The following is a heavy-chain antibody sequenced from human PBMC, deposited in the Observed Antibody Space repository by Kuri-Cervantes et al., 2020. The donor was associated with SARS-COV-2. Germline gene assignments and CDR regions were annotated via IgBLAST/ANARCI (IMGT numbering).Heavy chain of an antibody. V-gene: IGHV3-11*05. D-gene: IGHD3-22*01. Sequence: GGSLRLSCAASGFTFSDYYMSWIRQAPRKGLEWVSYISSSSSYTNYADSVKGRFTISRDNAKNSLYLQMNSLRAEDTAVYYCARDLYYYDSSGYYDYWGQGTLVTVSS. CDR1: GFTFSDYY. J-gene: IGHJ4*02. CDR2: ISSSSSYT. CDR3: ARDLYYYDSSGYYDY.